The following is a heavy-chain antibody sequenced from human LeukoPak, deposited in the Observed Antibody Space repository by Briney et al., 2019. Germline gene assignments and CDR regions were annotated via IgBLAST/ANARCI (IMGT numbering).Heavy chain of an antibody. CDR2: IYYSGST. CDR3: ARTGYSSSWESGYYYYVDV. V-gene: IGHV4-30-4*08. J-gene: IGHJ6*03. D-gene: IGHD6-13*01. Sequence: SQTLSLTCTVSGGSISSGDYYWSWIRQPPGKGLEWIGYIYYSGSTYYNPSLKSRVTISVDTSKNQFSLKLSSVTAADTAVYYCARTGYSSSWESGYYYYVDVWGKGTTVTVSS. CDR1: GGSISSGDYY.